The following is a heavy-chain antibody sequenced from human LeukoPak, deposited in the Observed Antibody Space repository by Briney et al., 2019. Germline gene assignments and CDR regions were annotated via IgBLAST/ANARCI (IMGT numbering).Heavy chain of an antibody. Sequence: SVKVSCKASGGTFSSYAISWVRQAPGQGLEWMGGIIPIFGTANYAQKFQGRVTITADESTSTAYMELSSLRSEDTAVYCCARLGDYGDYVTPDYWGQGTLVTVSS. D-gene: IGHD4-17*01. CDR3: ARLGDYGDYVTPDY. CDR1: GGTFSSYA. J-gene: IGHJ4*02. V-gene: IGHV1-69*13. CDR2: IIPIFGTA.